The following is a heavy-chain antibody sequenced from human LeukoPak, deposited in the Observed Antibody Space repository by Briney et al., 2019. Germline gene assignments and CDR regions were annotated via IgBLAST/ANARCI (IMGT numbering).Heavy chain of an antibody. V-gene: IGHV3-30-3*01. CDR1: GFTFSSYA. Sequence: GSLILSCAASGFTFSSYAMHWVRQAPGKGLEWVAVISYDGSNKYYADSVKGRFTISRDNSKNTLYLQMNSLRAENTAVYYCARGPRITILPGVWGQGTTVTVSS. CDR3: ARGPRITILPGV. CDR2: ISYDGSNK. J-gene: IGHJ6*02. D-gene: IGHD3-10*01.